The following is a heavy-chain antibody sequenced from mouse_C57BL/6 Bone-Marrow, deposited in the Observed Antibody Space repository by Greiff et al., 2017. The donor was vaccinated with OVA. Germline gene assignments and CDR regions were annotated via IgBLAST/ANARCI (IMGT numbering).Heavy chain of an antibody. CDR2: ISDGGSYT. Sequence: EVHLVESGGGLAKPGGSLKLSCAASGFTFSSYAMSWVRQTPEKRLEWVATISDGGSYTYYPDNVKGRFTISRDNAKNNLYLQMSHLKSEDTAMYYCARDGSPLFDYWGQGTTLTVSS. CDR1: GFTFSSYA. V-gene: IGHV5-4*01. CDR3: ARDGSPLFDY. D-gene: IGHD1-1*02. J-gene: IGHJ2*01.